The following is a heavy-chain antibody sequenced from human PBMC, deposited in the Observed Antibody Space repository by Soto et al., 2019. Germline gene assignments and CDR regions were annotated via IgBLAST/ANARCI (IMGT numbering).Heavy chain of an antibody. CDR2: INHSGST. CDR3: ARGRATVKAYYYYYAMDV. Sequence: SETLSLTCAVYGGSFSGYYWSWIRQPPGKGLEWIGEINHSGSTNYNPSLKSRVTISVDTSKNQFSLKLSSVTAADTAVYYCARGRATVKAYYYYYAMDVWGQGTTVTVSS. V-gene: IGHV4-34*01. J-gene: IGHJ6*02. CDR1: GGSFSGYY. D-gene: IGHD4-17*01.